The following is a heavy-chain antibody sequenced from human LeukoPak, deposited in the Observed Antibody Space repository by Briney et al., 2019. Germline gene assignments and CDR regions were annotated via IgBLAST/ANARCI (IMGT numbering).Heavy chain of an antibody. J-gene: IGHJ4*02. D-gene: IGHD6-13*01. Sequence: GASVKVSCKASGGTFSSYAITWVRQAPGQGLEWMGRIIPIFDTANYAQKFQGRVTITADKSTSTAYMELSSLRSEDTAVYYCARDEFPYSSSWYGTPVYWGQGTLVTVSS. CDR2: IIPIFDTA. V-gene: IGHV1-69*06. CDR1: GGTFSSYA. CDR3: ARDEFPYSSSWYGTPVY.